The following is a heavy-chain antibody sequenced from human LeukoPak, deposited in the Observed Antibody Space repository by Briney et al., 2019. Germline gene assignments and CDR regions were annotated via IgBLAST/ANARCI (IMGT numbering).Heavy chain of an antibody. J-gene: IGHJ4*02. Sequence: ASVKVSCKASGYTFTSYYMHWVRQAPGQGLEWMGIINPSGGSTSYAQKFQGRVTMTRDTSISTAYMEVSSLGSDDTAVYYCARELIDFHDHTNKGFFDSWGQGTLVTVSS. CDR1: GYTFTSYY. D-gene: IGHD3/OR15-3a*01. V-gene: IGHV1-46*01. CDR3: ARELIDFHDHTNKGFFDS. CDR2: INPSGGST.